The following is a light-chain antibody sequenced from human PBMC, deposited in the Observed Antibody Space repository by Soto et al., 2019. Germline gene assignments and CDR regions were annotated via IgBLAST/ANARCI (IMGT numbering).Light chain of an antibody. J-gene: IGKJ1*01. Sequence: NVLTQSPGTLSLSPGQRATLSCRASQSLSGNYLAWYQQKPGQAPRVLIYRASIRATGISDRFSGSGSGTDFTLTISRLEPEDFAVYYCQHYGASPWTFGQGIKVEIK. CDR2: RAS. CDR1: QSLSGNY. CDR3: QHYGASPWT. V-gene: IGKV3-20*01.